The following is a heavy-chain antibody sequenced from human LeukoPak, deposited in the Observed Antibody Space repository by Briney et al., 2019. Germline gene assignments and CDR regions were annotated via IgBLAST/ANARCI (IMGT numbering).Heavy chain of an antibody. J-gene: IGHJ4*02. CDR3: AKWSYDSSGYYAIDDY. CDR1: GFTFSTYD. D-gene: IGHD3-22*01. V-gene: IGHV3-30*02. CDR2: IRYDGSNK. Sequence: GGSLRLSCTASGFTFSTYDMHWVRQAPGKGLEWVAFIRYDGSNKYYADSVKGRFTISRDNSKNTLYLQMNSLRAEDTAVYYCAKWSYDSSGYYAIDDYWGQGTLVTVSS.